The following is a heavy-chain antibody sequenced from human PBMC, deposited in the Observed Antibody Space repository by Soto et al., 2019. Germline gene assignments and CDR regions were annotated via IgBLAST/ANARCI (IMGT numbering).Heavy chain of an antibody. V-gene: IGHV3-23*01. CDR2: ISGSGRNT. CDR3: AKDLNGSGSFTSYYHYGMDV. Sequence: EVQMLESGGGLVHPGGSLRLSCAASGFTFSNYAMNWVRQAPGKGLEWVSSISGSGRNTYYADSVKGRLTISRDSSKNTLYLQMNSLRVEDTGVHYCAKDLNGSGSFTSYYHYGMDVWGQGTTVTVSS. J-gene: IGHJ6*02. CDR1: GFTFSNYA. D-gene: IGHD3-10*01.